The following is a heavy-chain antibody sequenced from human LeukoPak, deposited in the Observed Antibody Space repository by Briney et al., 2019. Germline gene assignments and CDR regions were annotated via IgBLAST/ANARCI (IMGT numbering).Heavy chain of an antibody. J-gene: IGHJ4*02. CDR1: GFTFTAYA. CDR3: VKETFTVTSPFDY. Sequence: PGGSLRLSCLASGFTFTAYAMHWVRQAPGKGLEYVSAINSNVHSTNYADSLKGTFTISGDHAKNTLFLQMSRLRAEDAAIYYCVKETFTVTSPFDYWGQGAVVTVSS. D-gene: IGHD3-16*01. V-gene: IGHV3-64D*09. CDR2: INSNVHST.